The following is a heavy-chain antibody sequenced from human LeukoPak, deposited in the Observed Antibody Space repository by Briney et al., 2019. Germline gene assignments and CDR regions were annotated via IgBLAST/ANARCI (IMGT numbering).Heavy chain of an antibody. CDR1: GDSIRSDDYY. V-gene: IGHV4-39*01. Sequence: SETLSLTCTVSGDSIRSDDYYCGWIRQAPGKGLEWIGDINYGGGTYYNPSLKGRVTMSVDASKTQFYLNLRSVTAADTATYYCARHRRRNNWFDPWGRGILVTVSS. CDR2: INYGGGT. J-gene: IGHJ5*02. CDR3: ARHRRRNNWFDP.